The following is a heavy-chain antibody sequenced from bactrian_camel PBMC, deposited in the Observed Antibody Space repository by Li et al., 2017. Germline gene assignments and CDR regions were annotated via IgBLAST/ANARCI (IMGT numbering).Heavy chain of an antibody. V-gene: IGHV3-3*01. J-gene: IGHJ6*01. CDR1: GHSRGSNC. D-gene: IGHD6*01. Sequence: HVQLVESGGGSVQTGGSLRLSCVVSGHSRGSNCVGWYRLPPGRAPAEREGIAAIRRSGGETWYAGSVKGRFTISQDNASKTVVLQMNSLKPEDTAMYYCGVYDAYGGMCPTMSPQDFGYFGQGTQVTVS. CDR2: IRRSGGET. CDR3: GVYDAYGGMCPTMSPQDFGY.